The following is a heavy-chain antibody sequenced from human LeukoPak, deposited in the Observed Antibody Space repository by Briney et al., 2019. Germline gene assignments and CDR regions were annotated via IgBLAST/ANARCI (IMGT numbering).Heavy chain of an antibody. D-gene: IGHD3-22*01. Sequence: VASLKVSCKACGYTFTSYYVHWVRQAPGQGLEWMGLINPGGGRTSYAQKFQGRVTLTRDTSTSTVYMELSSLRSEDTAVYYCARDIIYDSSGYYYAGLDDAFDIWGQGTMVTVSS. V-gene: IGHV1-46*01. CDR3: ARDIIYDSSGYYYAGLDDAFDI. CDR2: INPGGGRT. CDR1: GYTFTSYY. J-gene: IGHJ3*02.